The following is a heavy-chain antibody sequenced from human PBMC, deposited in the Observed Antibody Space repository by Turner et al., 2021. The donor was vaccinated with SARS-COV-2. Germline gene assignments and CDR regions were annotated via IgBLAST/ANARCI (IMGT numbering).Heavy chain of an antibody. CDR2: ITGSSGYI. CDR3: ARVFPTDSSVWYRYYYYYGMDV. V-gene: IGHV3-21*01. D-gene: IGHD6-19*01. Sequence: EVQLVESGGGLVKPGGSLRRSCAASGFTFRSYSMNWVRQAPGKGLEWVSSITGSSGYIYYADSVKGRFTISRDNAKTSLYLQMNSLRAEDTAVYYCARVFPTDSSVWYRYYYYYGMDVWGQGTTVTVSS. J-gene: IGHJ6*02. CDR1: GFTFRSYS.